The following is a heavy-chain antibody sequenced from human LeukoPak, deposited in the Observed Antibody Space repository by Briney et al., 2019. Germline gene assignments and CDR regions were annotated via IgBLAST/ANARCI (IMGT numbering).Heavy chain of an antibody. CDR2: IKQDGSEK. D-gene: IGHD1-1*01. Sequence: GGSLRLSCAASGFTISNYWTIWVRQAPGRGLEWVANIKQDGSEKYYVDPVKGRFTISRDNANNSLYLQMSSLRADDTAVYYCVGARGLGPGGYFDPWGQGILVTVSS. J-gene: IGHJ5*02. CDR1: GFTISNYW. CDR3: VGARGLGPGGYFDP. V-gene: IGHV3-7*03.